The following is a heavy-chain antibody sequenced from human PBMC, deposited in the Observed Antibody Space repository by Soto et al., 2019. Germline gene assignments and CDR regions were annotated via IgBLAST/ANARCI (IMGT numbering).Heavy chain of an antibody. V-gene: IGHV3-53*01. Sequence: DVRLVASGGALIQPGESLRLSCAAFGFTVSGKKYVAWVRQAPGKGLEWVSGFYDLDGTYYADSVKGRFTTSSDSSRTTVYLQMNDLRPDDTAVYSCATWHLQEHAYDIWGQGTTVTVSS. CDR1: GFTVSGKKY. CDR2: FYDLDGT. CDR3: ATWHLQEHAYDI. J-gene: IGHJ3*02. D-gene: IGHD1-1*01.